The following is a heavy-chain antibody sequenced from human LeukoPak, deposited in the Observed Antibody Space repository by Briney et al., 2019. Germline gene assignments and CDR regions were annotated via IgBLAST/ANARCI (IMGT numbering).Heavy chain of an antibody. CDR2: ISFSGSRT. D-gene: IGHD6-13*01. CDR1: GFTFSNYA. V-gene: IGHV3-23*01. Sequence: PGGSLRLSCAASGFTFSNYAMSWVRQAPGKGLEWVSSISFSGSRTDYADSVKGRFTISRDNPKNTLHLQMNSLRAEDTALYYCAKASSSWYWDCWGQGALVTVSS. J-gene: IGHJ4*02. CDR3: AKASSSWYWDC.